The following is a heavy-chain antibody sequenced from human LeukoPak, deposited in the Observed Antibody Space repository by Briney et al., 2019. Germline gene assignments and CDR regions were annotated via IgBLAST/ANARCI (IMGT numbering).Heavy chain of an antibody. J-gene: IGHJ4*02. D-gene: IGHD2-15*01. V-gene: IGHV3-48*04. CDR2: IRSGGDPK. CDR3: ARGGACSGDNCHATLYDS. Sequence: GGSLRLSCAASGFTFNSYTLNWVRQAPGKGREGVSYIRSGGDPKYYADSVKGRVTISRDDAKNSLYLQLTSLRPEDTAVYYCARGGACSGDNCHATLYDSWGQGTLVTVSS. CDR1: GFTFNSYT.